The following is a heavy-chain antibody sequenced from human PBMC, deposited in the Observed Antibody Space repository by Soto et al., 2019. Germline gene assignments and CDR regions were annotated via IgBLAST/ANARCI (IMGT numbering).Heavy chain of an antibody. CDR3: AREVQVHTPAFVY. D-gene: IGHD3-10*01. CDR2: ISPMFGAA. CDR1: GGTFNTYA. J-gene: IGHJ4*02. V-gene: IGHV1-69*19. Sequence: QVQLVQSGAEMKKPGSSGKVSCQSSGGTFNTYAMNWVRQAPGQGPEWMGDISPMFGAASYAPKFQGRVSITADESTGTSYMQLSSLTSEDTALYFCAREVQVHTPAFVYWGQGTLVTVSS.